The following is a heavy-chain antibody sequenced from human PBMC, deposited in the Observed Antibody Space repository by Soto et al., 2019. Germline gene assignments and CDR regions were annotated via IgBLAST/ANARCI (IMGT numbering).Heavy chain of an antibody. Sequence: QVQLQESGPGLVKPSQTLSLTCTVSGGSISSGGYYWSWIRQHPGKGLEWIGYIYYSGWTYYNPYLKSRVTLSVDTSKNKSTLKLSSVTAADTAVYYCARSSGYGPKVAYWGQRTLVTVSS. J-gene: IGHJ4*02. CDR3: ARSSGYGPKVAY. V-gene: IGHV4-31*03. CDR1: GGSISSGGYY. CDR2: IYYSGWT. D-gene: IGHD5-12*01.